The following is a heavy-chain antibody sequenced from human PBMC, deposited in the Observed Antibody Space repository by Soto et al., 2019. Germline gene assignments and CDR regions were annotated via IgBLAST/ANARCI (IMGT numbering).Heavy chain of an antibody. D-gene: IGHD2-15*01. V-gene: IGHV4-31*03. Sequence: TLSLTCTVSGGSITTGGYYWSWIRQLPGKGLEWIGHRYYSESTYYNPSLKSRVSISLDTSKNQFSLKLSFVTAADTAVYYCARLKLGYCSGGSCPGAFDIWGQGTMVTVSS. CDR3: ARLKLGYCSGGSCPGAFDI. J-gene: IGHJ3*02. CDR1: GGSITTGGYY. CDR2: RYYSEST.